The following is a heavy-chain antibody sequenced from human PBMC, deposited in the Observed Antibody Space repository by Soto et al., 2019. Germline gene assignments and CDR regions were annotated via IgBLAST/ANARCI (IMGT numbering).Heavy chain of an antibody. D-gene: IGHD5-18*01. J-gene: IGHJ4*02. CDR3: ARAGGYSYGYFDY. CDR2: IYYSGST. CDR1: GGFISRYY. V-gene: IGHV4-59*01. Sequence: SETLALTCTVSGGFISRYYSGWIRQPPGKGLEWIGYIYYSGSTNYNPSLKSRVTISVDTSKNQFSLKLSSVTAADTAVYYCARAGGYSYGYFDYWGQGTLVTVSS.